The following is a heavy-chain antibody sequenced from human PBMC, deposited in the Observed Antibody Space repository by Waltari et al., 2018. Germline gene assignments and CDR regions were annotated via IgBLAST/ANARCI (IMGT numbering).Heavy chain of an antibody. J-gene: IGHJ3*02. CDR2: INPNSGGT. D-gene: IGHD3-3*01. Sequence: QVQLVQSGAEVKKPGASVKVSCKASGYTFTGYYMHWVRQAPGQGLEWMGCINPNSGGTNYAQKFQGRVTMTRDTSISTAYMELSRLRSDDTAVYYGARWEPFWSGHRRYAFDIWGQGTMVTVSS. CDR1: GYTFTGYY. CDR3: ARWEPFWSGHRRYAFDI. V-gene: IGHV1-2*02.